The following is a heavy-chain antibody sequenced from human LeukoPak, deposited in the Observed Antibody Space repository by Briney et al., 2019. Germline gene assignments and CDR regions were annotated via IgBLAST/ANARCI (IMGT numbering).Heavy chain of an antibody. V-gene: IGHV3-74*01. CDR1: GFTFSSYW. CDR2: INSDGRST. Sequence: GGSLRLSCAASGFTFSSYWMHWVRQAPGKGLVWVSRINSDGRSTSYADFVKGRFTISRDNAKNTVFLQLNSLRAEDTAVYYCVRDQYYGSGSYEYWGQGTPVTVSS. CDR3: VRDQYYGSGSYEY. J-gene: IGHJ4*02. D-gene: IGHD3-10*01.